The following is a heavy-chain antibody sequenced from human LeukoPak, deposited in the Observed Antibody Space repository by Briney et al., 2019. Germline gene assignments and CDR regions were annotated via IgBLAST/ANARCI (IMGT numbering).Heavy chain of an antibody. CDR1: GGSIRSFY. V-gene: IGHV4-59*01. J-gene: IGHJ5*02. CDR3: ARHGTSGTNLNWFDP. D-gene: IGHD1-1*01. Sequence: PSETLSLTCSVSGGSIRSFYWSWIRQPPGKGLEWIGYIYYSGDTTYNPSLKSRVTISVDTSKSQFSLRLTSVTPADTAVYYCARHGTSGTNLNWFDPWGQGTLVTVSS. CDR2: IYYSGDT.